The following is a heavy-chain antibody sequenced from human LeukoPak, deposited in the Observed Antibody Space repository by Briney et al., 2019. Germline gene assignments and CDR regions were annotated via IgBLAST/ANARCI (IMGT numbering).Heavy chain of an antibody. Sequence: ASVKVSCKASGYTFIDYFIHWMRQTPGQGLEWLGWINPNSGVTRYAQKFQGRVTLTRDTAAYMELSSLKYDDTAVYYCARAVSGTLGGAFDIWGQGIAVTVSS. V-gene: IGHV1-2*02. CDR2: INPNSGVT. CDR1: GYTFIDYF. D-gene: IGHD1-14*01. J-gene: IGHJ3*02. CDR3: ARAVSGTLGGAFDI.